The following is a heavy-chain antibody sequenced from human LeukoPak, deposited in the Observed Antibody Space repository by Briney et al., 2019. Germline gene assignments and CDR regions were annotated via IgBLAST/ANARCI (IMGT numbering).Heavy chain of an antibody. CDR2: IYSSGTT. J-gene: IGHJ4*02. V-gene: IGHV3-53*01. CDR3: ARGAAFSGSYSLDF. CDR1: GFTVSSNY. D-gene: IGHD1-26*01. Sequence: GGSLRLSCAASGFTVSSNYMSWVRQAPGKGLEWVSVIYSSGTTFYSYSVKGRFTISRDNSKNTLFLQMSGLRDDDTAVYYCARGAAFSGSYSLDFWGQGTLVTVSS.